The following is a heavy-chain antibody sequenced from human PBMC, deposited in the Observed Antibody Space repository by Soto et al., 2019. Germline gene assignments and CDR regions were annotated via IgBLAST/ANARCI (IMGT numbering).Heavy chain of an antibody. J-gene: IGHJ4*02. CDR2: VNPSGGTT. Sequence: ASVKVSCKASGYTFTSYYMHWVRQAPGQGLEWMGRVNPSGGTTSYAQRFQGRVTMTRDTSTSTVYMELSSLRSGDTAVYYCARDMGGYKWNYVLDYGGQGNRVTV. D-gene: IGHD1-7*01. V-gene: IGHV1-46*01. CDR1: GYTFTSYY. CDR3: ARDMGGYKWNYVLDY.